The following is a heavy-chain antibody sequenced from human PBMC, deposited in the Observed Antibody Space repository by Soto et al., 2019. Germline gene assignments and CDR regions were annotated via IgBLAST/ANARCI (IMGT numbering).Heavy chain of an antibody. CDR2: IYHSGST. J-gene: IGHJ6*02. Sequence: SETLSLTCAVSGGSISSSNWWSWVRQPPGKGLEWIGEIYHSGSTNYNPSLKSRVTISVDKSKNQFSLKLSSVTAADTAVYYCARLYNWNDGGDGRGGVDYYYYGMDVWGQGTTVTVSS. CDR3: ARLYNWNDGGDGRGGVDYYYYGMDV. CDR1: GGSISSSNW. V-gene: IGHV4-4*02. D-gene: IGHD1-1*01.